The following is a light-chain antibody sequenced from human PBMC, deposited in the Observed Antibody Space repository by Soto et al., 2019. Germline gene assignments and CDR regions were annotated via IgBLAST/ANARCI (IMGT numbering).Light chain of an antibody. CDR1: SSDVGGYNY. J-gene: IGLJ1*01. V-gene: IGLV2-14*01. Sequence: QSALTQPASVSGSPGQSITISCTGTSSDVGGYNYVSWYQQHPDKAPKLMIYDVSNRPSGVSNRFSGSKSGNTVSLTISGDQAEDEADYYCSSYTTSSTLLYVFGTGTKLTVL. CDR2: DVS. CDR3: SSYTTSSTLLYV.